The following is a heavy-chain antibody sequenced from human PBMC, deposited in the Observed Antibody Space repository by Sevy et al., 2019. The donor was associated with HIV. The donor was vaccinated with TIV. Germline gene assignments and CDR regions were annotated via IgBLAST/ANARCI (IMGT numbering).Heavy chain of an antibody. CDR3: ARLEHEAGVDIGAKEFEH. Sequence: GGSLRLSCAVSGFTFSRYWMSWVRQAPGKGLEWVANIKEDGSETKYVDSVKGRFTISRDNVKKLLYLQMNRLRVEDTAVYYCARLEHEAGVDIGAKEFEHWGQGVVVTVSS. D-gene: IGHD5-12*01. CDR2: IKEDGSET. J-gene: IGHJ4*02. CDR1: GFTFSRYW. V-gene: IGHV3-7*01.